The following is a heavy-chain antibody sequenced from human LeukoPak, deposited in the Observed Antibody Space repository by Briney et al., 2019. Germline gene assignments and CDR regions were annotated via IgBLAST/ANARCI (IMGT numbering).Heavy chain of an antibody. D-gene: IGHD1-26*01. CDR2: IYYSGST. CDR3: ARHPSHLLLNGYFDY. J-gene: IGHJ4*02. Sequence: PSETLSLTCTVSGGSISSSSYSWGWIRQPPGKGLEWIGSIYYSGSTYYNPSLKSRVTISVDTSKNQFSLKLSSVTAADTAVYXXARHPSHLLLNGYFDYWGQGTLVTVSS. CDR1: GGSISSSSYS. V-gene: IGHV4-39*01.